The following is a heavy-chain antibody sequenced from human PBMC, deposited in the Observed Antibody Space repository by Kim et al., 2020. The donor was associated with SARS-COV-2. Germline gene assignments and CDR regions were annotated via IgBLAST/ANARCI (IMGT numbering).Heavy chain of an antibody. D-gene: IGHD3-9*01. Sequence: DSVKGLFTTSRDNAKNSLYLKMNSLRAEDTAVYYCARDLKLRYFDWLFFDYWGQGTLVTVSS. J-gene: IGHJ4*02. CDR3: ARDLKLRYFDWLFFDY. V-gene: IGHV3-11*06.